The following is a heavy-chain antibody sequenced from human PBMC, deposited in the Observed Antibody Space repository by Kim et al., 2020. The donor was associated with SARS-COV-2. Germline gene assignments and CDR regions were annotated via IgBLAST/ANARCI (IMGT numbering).Heavy chain of an antibody. Sequence: GGSLRLSCAASGFTFSSYWMHWVRQAPGKGLVWVSRINSDGSSTRYADSVKGRFTISRDNAKNTLYLQMNSLRAEDTAVYYCASPRGYSGYDSIFDYWGQGTLVTVSS. D-gene: IGHD5-12*01. CDR3: ASPRGYSGYDSIFDY. V-gene: IGHV3-74*01. J-gene: IGHJ4*02. CDR2: INSDGSST. CDR1: GFTFSSYW.